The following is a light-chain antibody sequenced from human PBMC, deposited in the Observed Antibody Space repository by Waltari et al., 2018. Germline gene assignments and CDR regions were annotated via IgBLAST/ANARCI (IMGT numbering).Light chain of an antibody. J-gene: IGLJ1*01. CDR1: SSDVGGYDS. Sequence: QSALTQPRSVSGSPGQSVTISCTGTSSDVGGYDSVSWYQQHPGKAPKLMIYDVIKRPSGVPDRLSGSKSGNTAFLTISGLQGEDEADYYCCSFAGSPPYVFGTGTKVTVL. CDR3: CSFAGSPPYV. V-gene: IGLV2-11*01. CDR2: DVI.